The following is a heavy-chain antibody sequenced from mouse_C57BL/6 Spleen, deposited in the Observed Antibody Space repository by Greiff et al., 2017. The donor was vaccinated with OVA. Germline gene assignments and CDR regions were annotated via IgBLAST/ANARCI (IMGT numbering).Heavy chain of an antibody. CDR3: ARSGNYGWYFDV. V-gene: IGHV1-50*01. D-gene: IGHD2-1*01. CDR1: GYTFTSYW. CDR2: IDPSDSYT. J-gene: IGHJ1*03. Sequence: KESCKASGYTFTSYWMQWVKQRPGQGLEWIGEIDPSDSYTNYNQKFKGKATLTVDTSSSTAYMQLSSLTSEDSAVYYCARSGNYGWYFDVWGTGTTVTVSS.